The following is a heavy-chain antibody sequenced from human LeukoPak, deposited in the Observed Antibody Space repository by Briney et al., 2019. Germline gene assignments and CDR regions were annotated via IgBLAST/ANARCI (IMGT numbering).Heavy chain of an antibody. CDR3: ARGFFNFED. CDR2: ICSGGDT. V-gene: IGHV3-66*02. Sequence: HPGGSLRLSCAASGFSVSDYYMSCVRQAPGRGLEWVSVICSGGDTSYVDSVKGRFTVSRDNAKNTVDLHMNGLRPEDTAFYYCARGFFNFEDWGRGTLVTVSS. J-gene: IGHJ4*02. D-gene: IGHD3-3*01. CDR1: GFSVSDYY.